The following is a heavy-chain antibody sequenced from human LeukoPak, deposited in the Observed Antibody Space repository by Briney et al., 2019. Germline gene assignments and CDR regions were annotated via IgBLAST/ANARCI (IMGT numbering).Heavy chain of an antibody. CDR1: GFTFSSYG. CDR2: IWYDGSNK. J-gene: IGHJ1*01. V-gene: IGHV3-33*06. Sequence: GGSLRLSCAASGFTFSSYGMHWVRQAPGKGLEWVAVIWYDGSNKYYADSVKGRFTISRDNSKNTLYLQMNSLRAEHTAVYYCAKDGPYYYDSSGYYYVPEYFQHWGQGTLVTVSS. CDR3: AKDGPYYYDSSGYYYVPEYFQH. D-gene: IGHD3-22*01.